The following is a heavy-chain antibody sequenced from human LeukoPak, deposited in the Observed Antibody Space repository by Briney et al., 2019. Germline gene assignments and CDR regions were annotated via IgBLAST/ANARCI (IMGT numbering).Heavy chain of an antibody. CDR3: AREGGSWGEGWLDP. CDR1: GFAFDDYG. CDR2: INWNGDRK. D-gene: IGHD2-15*01. V-gene: IGHV3-20*04. Sequence: PGGSLRLSCAASGFAFDDYGMSWVRQAPGKGLQWVSNINWNGDRKAYGDSVKGRFTISRDNDKKFVYLQMNSLRAEDTALYYCAREGGSWGEGWLDPWGQGTLVIVSS. J-gene: IGHJ5*02.